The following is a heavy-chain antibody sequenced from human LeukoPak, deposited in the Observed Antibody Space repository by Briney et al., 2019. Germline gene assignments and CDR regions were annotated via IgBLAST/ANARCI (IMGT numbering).Heavy chain of an antibody. D-gene: IGHD1-26*01. J-gene: IGHJ4*02. CDR2: ISGIGGST. CDR3: AKAQWQLLPPIDY. CDR1: GFTFSSYA. Sequence: GGSLRLSCAASGFTFSSYAMSWVRQAPGKGLEWVSSISGIGGSTYYADSVKGGFSISRDNTKNALHLQMNSMTAEDTAVYYCAKAQWQLLPPIDYWGQGTLVTVSS. V-gene: IGHV3-23*01.